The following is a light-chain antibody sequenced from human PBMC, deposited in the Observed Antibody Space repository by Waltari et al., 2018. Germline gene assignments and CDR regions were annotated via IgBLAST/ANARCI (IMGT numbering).Light chain of an antibody. Sequence: EIVLTQSPGTLSLSPGERATLSCRASQSVSSSYVAWYQQKPGQAPRLLFYGASSRATGIPDRFSGSGSGTDFTLTISRLEPEDFAVYYCQQYGSSPYTFGQGTKLEIK. CDR2: GAS. J-gene: IGKJ2*01. CDR1: QSVSSSY. CDR3: QQYGSSPYT. V-gene: IGKV3-20*01.